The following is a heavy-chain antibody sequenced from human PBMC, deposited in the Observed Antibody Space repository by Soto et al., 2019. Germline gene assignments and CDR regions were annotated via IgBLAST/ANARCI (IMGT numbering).Heavy chain of an antibody. Sequence: SEALSRTCAVSGGSISSYYWSWIRQPPGKGLEWIGYNDYAVSVKSRITINPDTSKNQFSLQLNSVTPEDTAVYYCAREKTLPMFDYWGQGTLVTVSS. J-gene: IGHJ4*02. CDR2: NDYAV. V-gene: IGHV4-59*12. CDR3: AREKTLPMFDY. CDR1: GGSISSYY.